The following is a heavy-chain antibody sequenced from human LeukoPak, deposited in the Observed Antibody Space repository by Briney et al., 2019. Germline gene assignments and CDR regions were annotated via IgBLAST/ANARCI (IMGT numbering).Heavy chain of an antibody. CDR2: ITDNGNTT. Sequence: GGSLRLSCAASGFTFSSYAMNWVRLSPGKGLEWVSAITDNGNTTYYADSVKGRFTISRDNSKSTRYLQMNSLRAEDTAVYYCTTLRLSDHFDYWGQGTLVTVSS. J-gene: IGHJ4*02. V-gene: IGHV3-23*01. CDR3: TTLRLSDHFDY. D-gene: IGHD2-15*01. CDR1: GFTFSSYA.